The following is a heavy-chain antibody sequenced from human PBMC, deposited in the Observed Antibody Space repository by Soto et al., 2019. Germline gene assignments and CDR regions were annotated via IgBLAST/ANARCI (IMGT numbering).Heavy chain of an antibody. D-gene: IGHD6-6*01. CDR1: GGSFSGYY. V-gene: IGHV4-34*01. Sequence: SETLSLTCAVYGGSFSGYYWSWSRQPPGKGLEWIGEINHSGSTNYNPSLKSRVTISVDTPKNQFSLKLSSVTAADTAVYYCARVSSSSDFDYWGQGTLVTVSS. J-gene: IGHJ4*02. CDR2: INHSGST. CDR3: ARVSSSSDFDY.